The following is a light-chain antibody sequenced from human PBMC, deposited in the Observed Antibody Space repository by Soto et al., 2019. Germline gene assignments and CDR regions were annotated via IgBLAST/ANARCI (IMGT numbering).Light chain of an antibody. V-gene: IGLV1-40*01. Sequence: QSVLTQPPSVSGAPGQRVTISCTGSSSNIGAGYDVHWYQQLPGTAPKLLIYGNSNRPSGVPDRFSGSKSGTSASLAITGLQAADEADYYCQSYASSLSYVFGPGTKLTVL. CDR3: QSYASSLSYV. J-gene: IGLJ1*01. CDR1: SSNIGAGYD. CDR2: GNS.